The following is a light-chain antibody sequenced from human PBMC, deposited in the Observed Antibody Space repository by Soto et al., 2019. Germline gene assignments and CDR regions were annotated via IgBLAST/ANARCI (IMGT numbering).Light chain of an antibody. CDR1: SSDVGGYNY. CDR2: EVS. CDR3: SSYAGKKNLL. J-gene: IGLJ2*01. V-gene: IGLV2-8*01. Sequence: QSVLTQPPSASGSPGQSVTISCTGTSSDVGGYNYVSWYQQHPGKAPKLMIYEVSKRPSGVPDRFSGSKSGNTASLSVSGLKAENEADSYSSSYAGKKNLLFGGGTKLTV.